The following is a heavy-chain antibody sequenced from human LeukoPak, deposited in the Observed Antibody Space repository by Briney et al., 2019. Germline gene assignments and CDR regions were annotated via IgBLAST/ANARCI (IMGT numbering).Heavy chain of an antibody. D-gene: IGHD6-13*01. V-gene: IGHV3-11*04. CDR1: GFTFSDYY. CDR3: ARDRGYSSSPSNWFDP. Sequence: GGSLRLSCAASGFTFSDYYMSWIRQAPGKGLEWVSYISSSGSTIYYADSVKGRFTISRDNAKNSLYLQMNSLRDEDTAVYYCARDRGYSSSPSNWFDPWGQGTLVTVSS. CDR2: ISSSGSTI. J-gene: IGHJ5*02.